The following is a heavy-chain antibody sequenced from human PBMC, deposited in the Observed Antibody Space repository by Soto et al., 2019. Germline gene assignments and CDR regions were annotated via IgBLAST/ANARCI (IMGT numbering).Heavy chain of an antibody. Sequence: GGSLRLSCAASGFTFSSYAMSWVRQAPGKGLEWVSAISGSGGSTYYADSVKGRFTISRDNSKNTLYLQMNSLRAEDTAVYYCAKGPTAPYSSGWFDFEYWGQGTLVTVSS. CDR1: GFTFSSYA. CDR3: AKGPTAPYSSGWFDFEY. D-gene: IGHD6-19*01. CDR2: ISGSGGST. V-gene: IGHV3-23*01. J-gene: IGHJ4*02.